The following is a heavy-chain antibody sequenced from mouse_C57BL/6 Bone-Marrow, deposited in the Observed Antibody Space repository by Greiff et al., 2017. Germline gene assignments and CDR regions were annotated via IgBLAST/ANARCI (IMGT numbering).Heavy chain of an antibody. V-gene: IGHV1-59*01. Sequence: VQLQQPGAELVRPGTSVKLSCKASGYTFTSYWMHWVKQRPGQGLEWIGVIDPSDSYTNYNQKFKGKATLTVDTSSSTAYMQLSSLTSEDSAVYYCARMIRGYFDVWGTGTTVTVSS. CDR1: GYTFTSYW. J-gene: IGHJ1*03. CDR2: IDPSDSYT. CDR3: ARMIRGYFDV. D-gene: IGHD2-4*01.